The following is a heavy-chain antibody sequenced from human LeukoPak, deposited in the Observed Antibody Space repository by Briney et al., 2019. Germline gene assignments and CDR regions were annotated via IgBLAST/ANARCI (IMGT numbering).Heavy chain of an antibody. CDR3: AREFNVWGSYRYTDFDY. V-gene: IGHV3-30*14. J-gene: IGHJ4*02. Sequence: PGGSLRLSCAASGFTFSSYAMHWVRQAPGKGLEWVAVISYDGSNKYYADSVKGRFTISRDNSKNTLYLQMNSLRAEDTAVYYCAREFNVWGSYRYTDFDYWGQGTLVTVSS. CDR1: GFTFSSYA. CDR2: ISYDGSNK. D-gene: IGHD3-16*02.